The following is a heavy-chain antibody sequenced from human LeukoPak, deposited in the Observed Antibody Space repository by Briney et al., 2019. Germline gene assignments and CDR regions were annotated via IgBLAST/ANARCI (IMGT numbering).Heavy chain of an antibody. D-gene: IGHD6-19*01. J-gene: IGHJ4*02. CDR2: IYSGGST. Sequence: GGSLRLSCAASGFSFRNSWMSWVRQAPGKGLEWVSVIYSGGSTYYADSVKGRFTISRDNSKNTLYLQMNSLRAEDTAVYYCARLRYSSGWSYYFDYWGQGTLVTVSS. V-gene: IGHV3-66*04. CDR3: ARLRYSSGWSYYFDY. CDR1: GFSFRNSW.